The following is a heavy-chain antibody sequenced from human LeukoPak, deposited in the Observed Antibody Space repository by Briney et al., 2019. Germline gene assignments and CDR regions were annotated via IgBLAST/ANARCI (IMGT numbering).Heavy chain of an antibody. J-gene: IGHJ3*02. D-gene: IGHD6-6*01. CDR1: GFTFSSYA. V-gene: IGHV3-30-3*01. CDR3: ARDRSIAARLGAFDI. Sequence: GGSLRLSCAASGFTFSSYAMHWVRQAPGKGLEWVAVISYDGSNKYYADSVKGRFTISRDNSKNTLYLQMNSLRAEDTAVYYCARDRSIAARLGAFDIWGQGTKVTVSS. CDR2: ISYDGSNK.